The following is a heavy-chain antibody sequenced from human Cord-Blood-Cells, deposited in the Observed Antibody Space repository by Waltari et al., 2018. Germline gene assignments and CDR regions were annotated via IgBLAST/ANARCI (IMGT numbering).Heavy chain of an antibody. CDR3: ARLSNWYDVYYYDYMDV. CDR1: GGTFSSYA. CDR2: IIPILGIA. V-gene: IGHV1-69*09. J-gene: IGHJ6*03. D-gene: IGHD1-1*01. Sequence: QVQLVQSGAEVKKPGSSVKVSCKASGGTFSSYAISWVRQAPGQGLEWMGRIIPILGIASYAQKFQGRVTITANKSTSTAYRELSSLRSEDTAVYYCARLSNWYDVYYYDYMDVWGKGTTVTVSS.